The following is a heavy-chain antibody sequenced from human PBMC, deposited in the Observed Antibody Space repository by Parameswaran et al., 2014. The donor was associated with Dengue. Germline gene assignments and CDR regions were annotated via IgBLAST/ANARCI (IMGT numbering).Heavy chain of an antibody. V-gene: IGHV4-59*01. J-gene: IGHJ4*02. CDR3: ARDRVSGWYEGLDY. CDR2: IYYSGST. Sequence: VRQAPGKGLEWIGYIYYSGSTNYNPSLKSRVTISVDTSKNQFSLKLSSVTAADTAVYYCARDRVSGWYEGLDYWGQGTLVTVSS. D-gene: IGHD6-19*01.